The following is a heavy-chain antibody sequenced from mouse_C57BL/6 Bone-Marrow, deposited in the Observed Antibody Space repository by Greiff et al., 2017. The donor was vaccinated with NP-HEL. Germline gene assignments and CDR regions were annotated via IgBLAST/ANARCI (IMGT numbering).Heavy chain of an antibody. J-gene: IGHJ4*01. D-gene: IGHD2-4*01. CDR2: ISSGGDYI. CDR3: TRDDYDRDYYAMDY. CDR1: GFTFSSYA. Sequence: EVQLVESGEGLVKPGGSLKLSCAASGFTFSSYAMSWVRQTPEKRLEWVAYISSGGDYIYYADTVKGRFTISGDNARNTLYLKMSSLKSEDTAMYYCTRDDYDRDYYAMDYWGQGTSVTVSS. V-gene: IGHV5-9-1*02.